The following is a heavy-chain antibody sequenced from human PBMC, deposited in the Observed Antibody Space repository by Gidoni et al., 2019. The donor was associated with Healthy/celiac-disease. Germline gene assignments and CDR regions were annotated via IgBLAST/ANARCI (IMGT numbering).Heavy chain of an antibody. CDR2: ISGSGGST. CDR1: GFPFSSSA. J-gene: IGHJ2*01. V-gene: IGHV3-23*01. D-gene: IGHD2-21*02. CDR3: AKDRRRCGDCFLNWYFDL. Sequence: EVQLLESGGGLVQPGGSLRLSCAASGFPFSSSARGWVRQAPGKGLGWVSAISGSGGSTYYADSVKGRFTSSRDNSKNTLYLQMNSLRAEDTAVYYCAKDRRRCGDCFLNWYFDLWGRGTLVTVSS.